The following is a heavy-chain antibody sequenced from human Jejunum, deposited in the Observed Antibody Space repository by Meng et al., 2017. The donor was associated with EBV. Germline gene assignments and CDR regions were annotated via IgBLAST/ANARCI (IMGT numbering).Heavy chain of an antibody. J-gene: IGHJ4*02. CDR2: IYNSGRT. V-gene: IGHV4-61*01. CDR3: ARNWNF. Sequence: VRLQEAVPGLVKPSETLSLTCTVSGGSVSMGTYYWTWIRQPPGKGLEWIGYIYNSGRTNYNPSLKSRVTISLDTSKNQFSLKLSSVTAADTAMYYCARNWNFWGQGTLVTVSS. D-gene: IGHD1-1*01. CDR1: GGSVSMGTYY.